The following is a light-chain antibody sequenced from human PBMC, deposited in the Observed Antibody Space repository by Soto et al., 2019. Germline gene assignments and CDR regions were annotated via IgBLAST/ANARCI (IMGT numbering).Light chain of an antibody. V-gene: IGLV2-8*01. CDR1: SSDVGAYNY. J-gene: IGLJ3*02. CDR3: SSYAASNNFYFV. CDR2: EVT. Sequence: QSALTQSASVSGSPGQSITISCTGTSSDVGAYNYVSWYQQHPGKAPKLMIYEVTKRPSGVPDRFSGSKSGNTASLTVSGLQAEDEADYYCSSYAASNNFYFVFGGGTKVTVL.